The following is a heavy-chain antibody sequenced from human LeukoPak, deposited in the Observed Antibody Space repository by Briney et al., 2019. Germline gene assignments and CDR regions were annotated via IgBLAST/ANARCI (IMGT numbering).Heavy chain of an antibody. J-gene: IGHJ4*02. CDR2: IYYSGST. V-gene: IGHV4-39*01. CDR1: GGSISSSSYY. Sequence: SETLSLTCTVSGGSISSSSYYWVWLRQPPGKGLEWLGSIYYSGSTYYNPSLKSRVTISVDTSKNQFSLKLSSVTAADTAVYYCASHSIAVAGALEYWGQGTLVTVSS. CDR3: ASHSIAVAGALEY. D-gene: IGHD6-19*01.